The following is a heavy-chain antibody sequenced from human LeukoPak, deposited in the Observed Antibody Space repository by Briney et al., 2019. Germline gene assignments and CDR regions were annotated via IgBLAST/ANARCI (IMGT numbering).Heavy chain of an antibody. CDR2: ISSSSSYI. Sequence: GTLSLTCAVSGGSINSSNWWSWVRHAPGKGLEWVSSISSSSSYIYYADSVKGRFTISRDNAKNSLYLQMNSLRAEDTAVYYCARDLFPAAGPYYFDYWGQGTLVTVSS. D-gene: IGHD6-13*01. J-gene: IGHJ4*02. V-gene: IGHV3-21*01. CDR1: GGSINSSNW. CDR3: ARDLFPAAGPYYFDY.